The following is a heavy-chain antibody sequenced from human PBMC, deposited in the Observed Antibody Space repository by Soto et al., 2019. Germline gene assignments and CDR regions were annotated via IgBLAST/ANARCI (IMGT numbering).Heavy chain of an antibody. CDR3: ARDRHYYDSSGYYYFDY. CDR1: GGTFSSYT. V-gene: IGHV1-69*04. Sequence: SVKVSCKASGGTFSSYTISWVRQAPGQGLEWMGRIIPILGIANYAQKFQGRVTITADESTSTAYMELSSLRSEDTAVYYCARDRHYYDSSGYYYFDYWGQGTLVTVSS. J-gene: IGHJ4*02. D-gene: IGHD3-22*01. CDR2: IIPILGIA.